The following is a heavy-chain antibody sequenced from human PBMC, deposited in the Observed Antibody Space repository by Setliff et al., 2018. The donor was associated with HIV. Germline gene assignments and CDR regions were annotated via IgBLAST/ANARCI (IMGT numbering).Heavy chain of an antibody. CDR2: INPNSGGT. D-gene: IGHD2-15*01. CDR1: GYTFTGYY. V-gene: IGHV1-2*02. J-gene: IGHJ5*02. Sequence: ASVKVSCKASGYTFTGYYMHWVRQAPGQGLEWMGWINPNSGGTNYAQKFQGRVTMTRDTSISTAYMELSRLRSDDTAVYYCARDLVVVAPYYCFDPWGQGTLVTVSS. CDR3: ARDLVVVAPYYCFDP.